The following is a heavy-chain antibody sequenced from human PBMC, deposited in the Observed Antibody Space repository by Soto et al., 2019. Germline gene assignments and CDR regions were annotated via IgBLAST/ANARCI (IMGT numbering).Heavy chain of an antibody. D-gene: IGHD1-26*01. V-gene: IGHV1-69*01. CDR3: ARAEELDAYYYYYYGMDV. J-gene: IGHJ6*02. Sequence: QVQLVQSGAEVKKPGSSVKVSCKASGGTFSSYAISWVRQAPGQRLEWMGGIIPIFGTANYAQKFQGRVTITADESTSTAYMELSSLRSEDTAVYYCARAEELDAYYYYYYGMDVWGQGTTVTVSS. CDR1: GGTFSSYA. CDR2: IIPIFGTA.